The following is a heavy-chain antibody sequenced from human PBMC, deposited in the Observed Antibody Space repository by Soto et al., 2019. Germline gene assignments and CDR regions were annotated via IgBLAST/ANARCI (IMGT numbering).Heavy chain of an antibody. CDR1: GYTFTSYG. Sequence: ASVKVSCKASGYTFTSYGISWVRQAPGQGLEWMGWISAYNGNTNYAQKLQGRVTMTTDTSTSTAYMELRSLRADDQAVYYCAGSLWRKRDPDEVFDFWAQGTMVPVSS. D-gene: IGHD3-10*01. J-gene: IGHJ3*01. V-gene: IGHV1-18*01. CDR2: ISAYNGNT. CDR3: AGSLWRKRDPDEVFDF.